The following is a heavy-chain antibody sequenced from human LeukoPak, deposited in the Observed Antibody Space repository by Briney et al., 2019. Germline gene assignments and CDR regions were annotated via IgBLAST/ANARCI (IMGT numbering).Heavy chain of an antibody. D-gene: IGHD2-2*01. Sequence: GGSLRLSCAASGFTFSDYYMSWIRQAPGKGLEWVSYISSSGSTIYYADSVKGRFTISRDNAKNSLYLQMNSLRAEDTAVYSCARGEDEGYCSSTSCYPFDYWGQGTLVTVSS. CDR3: ARGEDEGYCSSTSCYPFDY. CDR1: GFTFSDYY. V-gene: IGHV3-11*01. J-gene: IGHJ4*02. CDR2: ISSSGSTI.